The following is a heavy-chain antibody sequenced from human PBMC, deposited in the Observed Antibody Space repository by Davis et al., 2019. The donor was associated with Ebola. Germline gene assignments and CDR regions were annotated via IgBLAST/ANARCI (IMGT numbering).Heavy chain of an antibody. CDR2: VSNYGGST. V-gene: IGHV3-64*04. CDR3: ATPYTVTY. CDR1: GFTFSSFA. J-gene: IGHJ4*02. D-gene: IGHD3-16*01. Sequence: PGGSLRLSCSASGFTFSSFAMYWVRQAPGKGLEYVSDVSNYGGSTDYAEPVKGRFTISRDNSKNTLFLQMNSLRAEDTAVYYCATPYTVTYWGQGTLVTVSS.